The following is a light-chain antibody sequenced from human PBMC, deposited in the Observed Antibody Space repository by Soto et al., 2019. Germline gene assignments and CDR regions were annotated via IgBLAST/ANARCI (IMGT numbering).Light chain of an antibody. Sequence: DFVMTQSPDSLAVSLGERATINCKSSQSVLYNSNNKNYLAWYQQKPGQPPKLLIYWASTRESGVPDRFSGSGSGTDFTLNIGSLQAEDVAVYYCQQYYSSPWTFGQGTKVE. CDR3: QQYYSSPWT. J-gene: IGKJ1*01. CDR1: QSVLYNSNNKNY. CDR2: WAS. V-gene: IGKV4-1*01.